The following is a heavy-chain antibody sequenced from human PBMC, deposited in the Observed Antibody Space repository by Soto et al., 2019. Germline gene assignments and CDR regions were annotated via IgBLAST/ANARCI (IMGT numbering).Heavy chain of an antibody. Sequence: EVQLVESGGGLVQPGGSLRLSCAASEFTFNNYWMHWVRQVPGKGLEWVSRINTDGSTTNYADSVMGRFTISRDNADNTVYLQMTSMRADDTTLYSCARGIYLKYGLDVWGQGATVTVAS. CDR1: EFTFNNYW. D-gene: IGHD3-16*02. CDR2: INTDGSTT. CDR3: ARGIYLKYGLDV. V-gene: IGHV3-74*01. J-gene: IGHJ6*02.